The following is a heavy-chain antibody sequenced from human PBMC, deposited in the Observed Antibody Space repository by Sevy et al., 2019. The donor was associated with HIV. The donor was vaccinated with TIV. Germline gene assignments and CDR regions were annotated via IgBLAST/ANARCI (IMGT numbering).Heavy chain of an antibody. CDR3: AGENAWGRGYS. D-gene: IGHD1-26*01. V-gene: IGHV4-59*08. J-gene: IGHJ4*02. CDR2: IYYNGHI. Sequence: SETLPLTCTVSGGSITSLYWNWIRQPPGKGLEWIANIYYNGHINYNPSLKSRVTLSLDTSKNQFSLWLSSVTAADTAMYYCAGENAWGRGYSWGQGTLVTVSS. CDR1: GGSITSLY.